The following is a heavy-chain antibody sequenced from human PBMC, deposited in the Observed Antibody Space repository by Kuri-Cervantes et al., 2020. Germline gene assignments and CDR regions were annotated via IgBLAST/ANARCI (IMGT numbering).Heavy chain of an antibody. CDR3: ARGGYCSGGSCYQTAYYYYMDV. CDR1: GFTFSNAW. V-gene: IGHV3-11*04. D-gene: IGHD2-15*01. Sequence: GESLKISCAASGFTFSNAWMSWVRQAPGKGLEWVSYISSSGSTIYYADSVEGRFTISRDNAKNSLYLQMNSLRAEDTAVYYCARGGYCSGGSCYQTAYYYYMDVWGKGTTVTVSS. J-gene: IGHJ6*03. CDR2: ISSSGSTI.